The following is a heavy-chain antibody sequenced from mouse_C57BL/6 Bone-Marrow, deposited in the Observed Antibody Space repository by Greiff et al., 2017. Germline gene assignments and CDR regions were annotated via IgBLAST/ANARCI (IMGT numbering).Heavy chain of an antibody. CDR3: ARGHYYGSHDY. V-gene: IGHV1-63*01. CDR2: IYPGGGYT. Sequence: QVKLQQSGAELVRPGTSVPMSCKASGYTFTNSWIGWASQRPGHGLEWIGDIYPGGGYTNYNEKCKGKATLTAEIFSSTDYLQVSSRTSEDSAIYDCARGHYYGSHDYWGQGTTLTVSS. J-gene: IGHJ2*01. CDR1: GYTFTNSW. D-gene: IGHD1-1*01.